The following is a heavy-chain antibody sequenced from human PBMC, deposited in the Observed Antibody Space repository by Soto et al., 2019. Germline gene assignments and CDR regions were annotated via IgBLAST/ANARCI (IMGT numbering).Heavy chain of an antibody. Sequence: PGGSLRLSCAASGFTFSSYAMSWVRQAPGKGLEWVSAISGSGGSTYYADSVKGRFTISRGNSKNTLYLQMNSLRAEDTAVYYCVRTGTILFDYWGQGTLVTVSS. D-gene: IGHD1-1*01. CDR3: VRTGTILFDY. J-gene: IGHJ4*02. CDR2: ISGSGGST. CDR1: GFTFSSYA. V-gene: IGHV3-23*01.